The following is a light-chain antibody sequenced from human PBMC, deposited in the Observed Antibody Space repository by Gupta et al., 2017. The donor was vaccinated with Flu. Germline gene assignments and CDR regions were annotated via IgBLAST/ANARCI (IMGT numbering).Light chain of an antibody. Sequence: EIVMTQSPATLSVSPGERATHSCRASQSVGSNLAWYQQKPGQAPRLLIYGASTRATGIPARFSGSGSGTDFTLTISGLQSEDFAGYQCQQYSHWLMSSFGQGTKLEIK. V-gene: IGKV3D-15*01. CDR3: QQYSHWLMSS. J-gene: IGKJ2*03. CDR1: QSVGSN. CDR2: GAS.